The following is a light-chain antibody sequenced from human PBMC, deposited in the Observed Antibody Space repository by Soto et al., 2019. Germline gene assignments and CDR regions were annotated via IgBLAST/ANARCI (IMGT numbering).Light chain of an antibody. J-gene: IGKJ1*01. CDR2: YAS. Sequence: IVLTQYPATLSLFLGESATLSCRASQTVXTYFAWYQAKPGQAPRLLXAYASTMATGSPARFSGSGSATDFTLPISRLEPEDFAVYYFQQYGSARRTFGQGTKVDIK. V-gene: IGKV3-20*01. CDR3: QQYGSARRT. CDR1: QTVXTY.